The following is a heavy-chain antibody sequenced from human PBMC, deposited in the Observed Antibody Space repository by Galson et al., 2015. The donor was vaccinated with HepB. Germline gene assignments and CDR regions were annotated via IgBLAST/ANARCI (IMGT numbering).Heavy chain of an antibody. J-gene: IGHJ5*02. D-gene: IGHD3-3*01. CDR2: ISYDGNKK. CDR3: ARDQTAYNFWSGYFWFDP. V-gene: IGHV3-30-3*01. CDR1: GFTFSGYG. Sequence: SCAASGFTFSGYGLHWVRQAPGKGLEWVSFISYDGNKKSYVDSVKGRFTIFRDNSKNTVYLQMNSLRSEDTAVYYCARDQTAYNFWSGYFWFDPWGQGTLVTVSS.